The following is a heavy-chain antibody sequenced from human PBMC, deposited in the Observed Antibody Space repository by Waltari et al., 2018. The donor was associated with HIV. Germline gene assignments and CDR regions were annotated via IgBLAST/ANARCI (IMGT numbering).Heavy chain of an antibody. CDR3: ARVGVLRYFDRSRFDL. CDR2: INHSGST. Sequence: QVQLQQWGAGLLKPSETLSLTCAVSGGSFIGYYWSWIRPRPGKGLEWIGEINHSGSTNYNPSLKSRVTISVDTSKNQFSLKLSSVTAADTAVYYCARVGVLRYFDRSRFDLWGRGTLVTVSS. D-gene: IGHD3-9*01. J-gene: IGHJ2*01. CDR1: GGSFIGYY. V-gene: IGHV4-34*01.